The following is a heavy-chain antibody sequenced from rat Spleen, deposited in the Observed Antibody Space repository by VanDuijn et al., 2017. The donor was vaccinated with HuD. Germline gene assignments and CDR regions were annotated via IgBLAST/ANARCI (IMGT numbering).Heavy chain of an antibody. CDR3: ARYNSGFDY. CDR1: GFSLTSNG. Sequence: QVQLKESGPGLVRPSQTLSLTCTVSGFSLTSNGVIWVRQPPGKGLEWLGRMRFNGDPSYNSVLRSRLSITRDTSKNQVFLEMNSLQTDDTGTYYCARYNSGFDYWGQGVKVTVSS. V-gene: IGHV2-63*01. CDR2: MRFNGDP. J-gene: IGHJ2*01. D-gene: IGHD4-3*01.